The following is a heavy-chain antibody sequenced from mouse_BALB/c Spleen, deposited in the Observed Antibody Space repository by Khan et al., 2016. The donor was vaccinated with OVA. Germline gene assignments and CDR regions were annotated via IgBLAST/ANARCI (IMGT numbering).Heavy chain of an antibody. Sequence: VQLQQSGPELVKPGTSVRISCKASGYTFTGYVMHWVKQKPGQGLEWIGYINPYNGATKYNEDFKGKAALTSDKSSSSASMELRSLTSADSAVYYCTRGNWGSYYFDYWGQGTTLTVSS. D-gene: IGHD4-1*01. CDR3: TRGNWGSYYFDY. CDR2: INPYNGAT. CDR1: GYTFTGYV. V-gene: IGHV1S136*01. J-gene: IGHJ2*01.